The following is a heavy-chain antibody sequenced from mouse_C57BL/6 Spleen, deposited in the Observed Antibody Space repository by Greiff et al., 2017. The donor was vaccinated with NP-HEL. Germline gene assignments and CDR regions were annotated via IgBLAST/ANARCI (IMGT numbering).Heavy chain of an antibody. CDR1: GYTFTDYY. V-gene: IGHV1-26*01. CDR3: ARRGIYYGSGGYFDV. CDR2: INPNNGGT. D-gene: IGHD1-1*01. Sequence: VQLQQSGPELVKPGASVKISCKASGYTFTDYYMNWVKQSHGKSLEWIGDINPNNGGTSYNQKFKGKATLTVAKSSSTAYMELRSLTSKDSAVYYCARRGIYYGSGGYFDVWGTGTTVTVSS. J-gene: IGHJ1*03.